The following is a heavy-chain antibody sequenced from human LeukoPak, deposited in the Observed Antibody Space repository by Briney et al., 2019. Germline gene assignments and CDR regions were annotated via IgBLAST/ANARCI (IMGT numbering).Heavy chain of an antibody. Sequence: SSETLSLTCTVSGGSISSSSYYWGWIRQPPGKGLEWIGSIYYSGSTYYNPSLKSRVTISVDTSKNQFSLKLSSVTAADTAVYYCARDPIDYYDSSGFPDYWGQGTLVTVSS. J-gene: IGHJ4*02. CDR1: GGSISSSSYY. CDR3: ARDPIDYYDSSGFPDY. CDR2: IYYSGST. D-gene: IGHD3-22*01. V-gene: IGHV4-39*02.